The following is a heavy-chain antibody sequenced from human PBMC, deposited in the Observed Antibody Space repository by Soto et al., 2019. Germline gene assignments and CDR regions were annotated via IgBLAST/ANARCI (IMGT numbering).Heavy chain of an antibody. D-gene: IGHD1-26*01. V-gene: IGHV1-46*01. CDR2: INPSRGNT. Sequence: QVQLVQSGAEVKKPGASVRLSCKASGYTFTDYYIHWVRQSPGHGLEWMGVINPSRGNTNFARKYQCRVTVARDTSTSTVYMELNSLRSEDTAVYHCARGCQVGVPGDWLDSWGQGTLVIVSS. CDR3: ARGCQVGVPGDWLDS. J-gene: IGHJ5*01. CDR1: GYTFTDYY.